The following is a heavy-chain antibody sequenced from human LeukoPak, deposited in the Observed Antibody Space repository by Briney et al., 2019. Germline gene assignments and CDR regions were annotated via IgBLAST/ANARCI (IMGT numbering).Heavy chain of an antibody. CDR2: IIPIFGTA. Sequence: SVKVSCKASGGTFSSYAISWVRQAPGQGLERMGGIIPIFGTANYAQKFQGRVTITTDESTSTAYMELSSLRSEDTAVYYCARVRYYGSGSYYNEMYYYYMDVWGKGTTVTVSS. D-gene: IGHD3-10*01. CDR1: GGTFSSYA. J-gene: IGHJ6*03. V-gene: IGHV1-69*05. CDR3: ARVRYYGSGSYYNEMYYYYMDV.